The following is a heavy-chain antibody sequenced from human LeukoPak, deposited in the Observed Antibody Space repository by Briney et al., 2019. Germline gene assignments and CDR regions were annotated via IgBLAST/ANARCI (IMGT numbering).Heavy chain of an antibody. CDR2: ISSSSSTI. CDR1: GFTFSSYS. CDR3: ARDPVPPGYYYDILTGYYTPYYFDY. D-gene: IGHD3-9*01. J-gene: IGHJ4*02. V-gene: IGHV3-48*01. Sequence: PGGSLRLSCAASGFTFSSYSMNWVCQAPGKGLEWVSYISSSSSTIYYADSVKGRFTISRDNAKNSLYLQMNSLRAEDTAVYYCARDPVPPGYYYDILTGYYTPYYFDYWGQGTLVTVSS.